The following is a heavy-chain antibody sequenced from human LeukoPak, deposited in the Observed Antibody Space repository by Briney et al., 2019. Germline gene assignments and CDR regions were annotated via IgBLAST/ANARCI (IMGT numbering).Heavy chain of an antibody. CDR2: ISSSSSYI. D-gene: IGHD3-10*01. CDR3: ARRPQYYYGSGSYPNAFDI. V-gene: IGHV3-21*01. CDR1: GFTFSSYS. J-gene: IGHJ3*02. Sequence: GGSLRLSCAASGFTFSSYSMNWVRQAPGKGLEWVSSISSSSSYIYYADSVKGRFTISRDNAKNSLYLQMNSLRAEDTAVYYCARRPQYYYGSGSYPNAFDIWGQGTMVTVSS.